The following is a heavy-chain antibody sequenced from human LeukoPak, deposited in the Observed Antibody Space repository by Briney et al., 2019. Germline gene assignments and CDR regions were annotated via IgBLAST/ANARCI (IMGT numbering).Heavy chain of an antibody. J-gene: IGHJ4*02. V-gene: IGHV3-30-3*01. CDR2: ISYDGSNK. CDR1: GFTFSRFA. D-gene: IGHD3-16*02. CDR3: AKDYVWGSYRYSGIDY. Sequence: GGSLRLSCAASGFTFSRFALYWVRQAPGKGLEWVAVISYDGSNKYYADSVKGRFTISRDNSKNTLYLQMNSLRAEDTAVYYCAKDYVWGSYRYSGIDYWGQGTLVTVSS.